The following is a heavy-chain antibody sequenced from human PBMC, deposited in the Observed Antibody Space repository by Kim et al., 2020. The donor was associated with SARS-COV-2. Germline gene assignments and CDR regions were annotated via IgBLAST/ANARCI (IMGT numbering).Heavy chain of an antibody. V-gene: IGHV4-59*13. CDR2: IYYSGST. D-gene: IGHD2-2*02. CDR3: ARAGDCSSTSCYTGGYYYYYGMDV. J-gene: IGHJ6*02. CDR1: GGSISSYY. Sequence: SETLSLTCTVSGGSISSYYWSWIRQPPGKGLEWIGYIYYSGSTNYNPSLKSRVTISVDTSKNQFSLKLSSVTAADMAVYYCARAGDCSSTSCYTGGYYYYYGMDVWGQGTTVTVSS.